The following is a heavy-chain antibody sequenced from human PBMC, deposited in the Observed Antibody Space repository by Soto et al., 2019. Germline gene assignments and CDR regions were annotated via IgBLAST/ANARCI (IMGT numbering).Heavy chain of an antibody. CDR1: GGSISSSSYY. D-gene: IGHD2-15*01. CDR2: IYYSGST. CDR3: ASEDIVVVVAATGYYFDY. V-gene: IGHV4-39*01. J-gene: IGHJ4*02. Sequence: QLQLQESGPGLVKPSETLSLTCTVSGGSISSSSYYWGWIRQPPGKGLEWIGSIYYSGSTYYNPSLKSRVTISVDTSKNQFSLKLSSVTAADTAVYYCASEDIVVVVAATGYYFDYWGQGTLVTVSS.